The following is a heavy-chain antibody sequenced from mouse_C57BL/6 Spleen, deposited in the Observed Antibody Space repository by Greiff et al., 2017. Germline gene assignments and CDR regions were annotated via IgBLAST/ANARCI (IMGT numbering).Heavy chain of an antibody. Sequence: QVKLQQSGAELVKPGASVKMSCKASGYTFTSYWMTWVKQRPGKGLEWVGDIYPGGGSTNYNETFKSKATLTVDTSSSTAYMQLSSLTSEDSAVDYCARKNRYYGAMDYWGQGTSVTVSS. D-gene: IGHD1-1*01. J-gene: IGHJ4*01. CDR2: IYPGGGST. CDR3: ARKNRYYGAMDY. V-gene: IGHV1-55*01. CDR1: GYTFTSYW.